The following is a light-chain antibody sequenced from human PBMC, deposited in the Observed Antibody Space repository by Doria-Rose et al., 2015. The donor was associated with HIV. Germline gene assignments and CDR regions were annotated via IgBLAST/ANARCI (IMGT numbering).Light chain of an antibody. CDR3: QQYYDTPS. CDR1: QSLLYTSKNY. J-gene: IGKJ3*01. Sequence: TQSPESLGMSLGERATLNCKSNQSLLYTSKNYLAWYQQKPGQPPKLLIYWASTRQSRVPARFSGSGSGTDFTHTISSLEAEDVAVYYCQQYYDTPSFGPGTTVDIK. V-gene: IGKV4-1*01. CDR2: WAS.